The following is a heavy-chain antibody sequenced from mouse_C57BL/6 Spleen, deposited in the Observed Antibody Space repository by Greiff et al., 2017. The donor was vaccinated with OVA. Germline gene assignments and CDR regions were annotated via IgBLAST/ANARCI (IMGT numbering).Heavy chain of an antibody. CDR2: ISSGGDYI. D-gene: IGHD2-4*01. CDR1: GFTFSSYA. Sequence: EVKLVESGEGLVKPGGSLKLSCAASGFTFSSYAMSWVRQTPEKRLEWVAYISSGGDYIYYADTVKGRFTISRDNARNTLYLQMSSLKSEDTAMYYCTREAIYYDYDGFAYWGQGTLVTVSA. CDR3: TREAIYYDYDGFAY. J-gene: IGHJ3*01. V-gene: IGHV5-9-1*02.